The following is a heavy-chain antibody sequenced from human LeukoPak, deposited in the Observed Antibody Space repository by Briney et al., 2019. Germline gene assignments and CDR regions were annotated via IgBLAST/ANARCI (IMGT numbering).Heavy chain of an antibody. J-gene: IGHJ3*02. D-gene: IGHD6-19*01. CDR1: GFTFSSYS. CDR3: AREIGPEAVACYDAFDI. V-gene: IGHV3-21*01. CDR2: ISSSSSYI. Sequence: GGSLRLSCAASGFTFSSYSMNWVRQAPGKGLEWVSSISSSSSYIYYADSVKGRFTISRDNAKNSLYLQMNSLRAEDTAVYYCAREIGPEAVACYDAFDIWGQGTMVTGSS.